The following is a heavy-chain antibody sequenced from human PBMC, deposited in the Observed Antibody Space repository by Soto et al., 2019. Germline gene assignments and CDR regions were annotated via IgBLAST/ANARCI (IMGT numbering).Heavy chain of an antibody. V-gene: IGHV1-18*01. CDR1: GYTFTSYG. CDR3: ARDQRSTAARQTYYYYYGMDV. J-gene: IGHJ6*02. Sequence: ASVKVSCKASGYTFTSYGISWVRQAPGQGLEWMGWISAYNGNTTYAQKLQGRVTMTTVTSTSTAYMELRSLRSDDTAVYYCARDQRSTAARQTYYYYYGMDVWGQ. CDR2: ISAYNGNT. D-gene: IGHD6-6*01.